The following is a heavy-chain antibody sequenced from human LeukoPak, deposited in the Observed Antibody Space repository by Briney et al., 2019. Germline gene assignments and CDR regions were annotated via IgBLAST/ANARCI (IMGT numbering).Heavy chain of an antibody. V-gene: IGHV3-53*01. CDR1: GFTVSSNY. CDR3: ASIYSSGWYYFDY. Sequence: GGSLRLSCAASGFTVSSNYMSWVRQAPGKGLEWVSVIYSGGSTYYADSVKGRFTISRDNSKNTLYLQMSSLRAEDTAVYYCASIYSSGWYYFDYWGQGTLVTVSS. CDR2: IYSGGST. D-gene: IGHD6-19*01. J-gene: IGHJ4*02.